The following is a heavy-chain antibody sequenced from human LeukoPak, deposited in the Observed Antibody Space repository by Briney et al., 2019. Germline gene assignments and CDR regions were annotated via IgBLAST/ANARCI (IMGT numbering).Heavy chain of an antibody. D-gene: IGHD1-26*01. CDR1: GGTFSSYA. Sequence: GASVKVSCKASGGTFSSYAISWVRQAPGQGLEWMGRIIPLLGIANYAQKFQGRVTITADKSTSTAYMELSSLRSEDTAVYYCASYIVGATTGQFDPWGQGTLVTVSS. J-gene: IGHJ5*02. CDR2: IIPLLGIA. CDR3: ASYIVGATTGQFDP. V-gene: IGHV1-69*04.